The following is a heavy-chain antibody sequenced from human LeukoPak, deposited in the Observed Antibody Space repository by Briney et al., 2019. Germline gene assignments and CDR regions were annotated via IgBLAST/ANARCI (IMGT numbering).Heavy chain of an antibody. D-gene: IGHD5-18*01. CDR2: IYYSGST. Sequence: SETLSLTCTVSGGSISSSSYYWGWIRQPPGKGLEWIRSIYYSGSTYYNPSLKSRVTISVDTSKNQFSLKLSSVTAADTAVYYCAREVDTAMVFDYWGQGTLVTVSS. CDR3: AREVDTAMVFDY. CDR1: GGSISSSSYY. V-gene: IGHV4-39*02. J-gene: IGHJ4*02.